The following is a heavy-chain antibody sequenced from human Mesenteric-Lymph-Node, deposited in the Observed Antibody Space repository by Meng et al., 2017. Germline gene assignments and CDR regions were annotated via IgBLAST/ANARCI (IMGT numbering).Heavy chain of an antibody. J-gene: IGHJ4*02. Sequence: EVHLVGSGGGLCPPGGSLRFSGAASGFTFSGYWMHWFRKGTGKSLVWLSHINNDGTGTSYAESVRGRFTISRDNAKNTLYLQMNSLTVEDTAVYYCVRDGPNYFDQWGQGTLVTVSS. CDR3: VRDGPNYFDQ. CDR2: INNDGTGT. V-gene: IGHV3-74*01. CDR1: GFTFSGYW.